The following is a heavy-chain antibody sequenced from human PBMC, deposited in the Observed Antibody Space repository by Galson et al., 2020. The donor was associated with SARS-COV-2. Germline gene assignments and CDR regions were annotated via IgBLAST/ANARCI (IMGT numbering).Heavy chain of an antibody. V-gene: IGHV2-70*11. CDR2: IDWDDDK. D-gene: IGHD3-9*01. J-gene: IGHJ4*02. CDR3: ARENYDILTGYYFGTDY. CDR1: GFSLSTSGMC. Sequence: VSGPTLVKPTQTLTLTCTFSGFSLSTSGMCVSWIRQPPGKALEWLARIDWDDDKYYSTSLKTRLTISKDTSKNQVVLTMTNMDPVDTATYYCARENYDILTGYYFGTDYWGQGTLVTVSS.